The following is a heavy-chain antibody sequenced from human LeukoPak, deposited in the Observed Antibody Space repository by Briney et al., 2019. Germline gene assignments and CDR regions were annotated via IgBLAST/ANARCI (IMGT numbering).Heavy chain of an antibody. Sequence: TGGSLRLSCAASGFTFSSYWMSWVRQAPGKGLEWVANIKQGGSEKYYVDSVKGRFTISRDNAKNSLYLQMNSLRAEDTAVYYCARCMLFSYYYYYYMDVWGKGTTVTVSS. V-gene: IGHV3-7*01. CDR2: IKQGGSEK. CDR3: ARCMLFSYYYYYYMDV. CDR1: GFTFSSYW. D-gene: IGHD2-8*01. J-gene: IGHJ6*03.